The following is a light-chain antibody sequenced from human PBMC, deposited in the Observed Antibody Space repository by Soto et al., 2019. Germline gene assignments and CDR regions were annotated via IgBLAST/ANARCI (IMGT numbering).Light chain of an antibody. CDR1: ESVTSS. Sequence: EIVMTQSPATLSVSPGDRATLSCRASESVTSSLAWYQQKPGQPPRLLIYAVSTRATDVPARFSGGGSETEFTLTISSLQSEDFAVYFCQQYNIWPGTFGQGTKVDIK. V-gene: IGKV3-15*01. J-gene: IGKJ1*01. CDR3: QQYNIWPGT. CDR2: AVS.